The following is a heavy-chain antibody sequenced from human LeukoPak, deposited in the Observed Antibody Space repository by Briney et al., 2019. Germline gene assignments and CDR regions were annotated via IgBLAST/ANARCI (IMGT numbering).Heavy chain of an antibody. CDR3: ARVYSYGGTNFHY. V-gene: IGHV3-7*01. Sequence: GGSLRLSCAASGFTFSSYWMSWVRQAPGKGLEWVANIKQDGSEKYYVDSVKGRFTISRDNAKNSLYLQKNSLRAEDTAVYYCARVYSYGGTNFHYWGQGTLVTVSS. CDR2: IKQDGSEK. J-gene: IGHJ4*02. D-gene: IGHD5-18*01. CDR1: GFTFSSYW.